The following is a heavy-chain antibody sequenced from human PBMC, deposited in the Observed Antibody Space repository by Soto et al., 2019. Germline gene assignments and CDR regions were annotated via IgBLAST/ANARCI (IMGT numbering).Heavy chain of an antibody. J-gene: IGHJ3*02. CDR2: IYYSGST. D-gene: IGHD4-17*01. CDR3: ARDRTDGYNPLRGKEYAFDI. CDR1: GGSISSGGYY. V-gene: IGHV4-31*03. Sequence: QVQLQQSGPGLVKPSQTLSLTCTVSGGSISSGGYYWSWIRQHPGKGLEWIGYIYYSGSTYYNPSLKSRVTISVDTSKNQFSLKLSAVAAADTAVYCCARDRTDGYNPLRGKEYAFDIWGQGTMVTVSS.